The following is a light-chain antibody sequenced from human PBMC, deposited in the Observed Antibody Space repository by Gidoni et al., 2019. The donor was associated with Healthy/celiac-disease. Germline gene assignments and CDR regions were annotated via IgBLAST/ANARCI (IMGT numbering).Light chain of an antibody. CDR3: QQYKSYSPVT. Sequence: DIQMTQSPSTRSASLGDRVTITCRASQSSSSWLAWYQQKPGKAPKLLTYKASSLERGVPSRFSGSGSGTEFTLTISSLQPDDFATYYCQQYKSYSPVTFGQGTRLEIK. CDR2: KAS. CDR1: QSSSSW. V-gene: IGKV1-5*03. J-gene: IGKJ5*01.